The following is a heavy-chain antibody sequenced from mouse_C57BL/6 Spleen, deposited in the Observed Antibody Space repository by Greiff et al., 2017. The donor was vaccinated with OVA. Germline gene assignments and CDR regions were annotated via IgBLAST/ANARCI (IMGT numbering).Heavy chain of an antibody. CDR2: IDPANGNT. CDR3: AREAIRFAY. Sequence: VQLKESVAELVRPGASGKLSCTASGCNSKNTYMQGVKQRPEQGLEWIGRIDPANGNTKYAPKFQGKATITADTSSNTAYLQLSSLTSEDTAIYYCAREAIRFAYWGQGTLVTVSA. V-gene: IGHV14-3*01. J-gene: IGHJ3*01. CDR1: GCNSKNTY.